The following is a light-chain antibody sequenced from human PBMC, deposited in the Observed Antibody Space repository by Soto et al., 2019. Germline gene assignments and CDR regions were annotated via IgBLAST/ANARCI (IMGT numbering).Light chain of an antibody. Sequence: DIQITHSPSTLSASVGDTVTITCRSSQTISGWLAWYQQRPGKAPNLLIFDASTLESGVPSRFSGSGSGTTFTLTISSLQSDDFATYYCLQYNGYYRTLGQGTKVDIK. V-gene: IGKV1-5*01. CDR3: LQYNGYYRT. J-gene: IGKJ1*01. CDR1: QTISGW. CDR2: DAS.